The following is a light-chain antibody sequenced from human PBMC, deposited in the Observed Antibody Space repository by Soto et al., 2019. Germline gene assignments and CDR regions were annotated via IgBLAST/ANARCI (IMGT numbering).Light chain of an antibody. J-gene: IGKJ4*01. CDR2: PAS. Sequence: EIVLTQSPGTLSLSPGERATLSCRASQSVGRDYFAWYQQKPGQAPRLLIYPASSRATGIPDRFSGSGSGTDFTLTISRLEPEDFAEFYCQQYASSPLTFGGGTKVEIK. CDR1: QSVGRDY. V-gene: IGKV3-20*01. CDR3: QQYASSPLT.